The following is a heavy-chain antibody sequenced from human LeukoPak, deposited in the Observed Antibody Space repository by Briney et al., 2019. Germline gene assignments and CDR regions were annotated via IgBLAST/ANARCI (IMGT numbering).Heavy chain of an antibody. CDR3: ASLVGYCSGGSCYSGNFDY. CDR2: IYYSGST. V-gene: IGHV4-39*01. CDR1: GGSISSSSYY. Sequence: SETLSLTCTVSGGSISSSSYYWGWIRQPPGKGLEWIGCIYYSGSTYYNPSLKSRVTISVDTSKNQFSLKLSSVTAADTAVYYCASLVGYCSGGSCYSGNFDYWGQGTLVTVSS. D-gene: IGHD2-15*01. J-gene: IGHJ4*02.